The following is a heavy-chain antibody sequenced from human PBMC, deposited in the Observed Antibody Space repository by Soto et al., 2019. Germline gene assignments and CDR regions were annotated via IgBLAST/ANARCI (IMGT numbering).Heavy chain of an antibody. V-gene: IGHV5-51*01. J-gene: IGHJ5*02. CDR3: ARHATRPLYDSLTGYAIWFDP. CDR1: GYNFVSYW. CDR2: IYPGDSDT. D-gene: IGHD3-9*01. Sequence: PGESLKISCKVSGYNFVSYWIGWVSQMPGKGLEWMGVIYPGDSDTRYSPSFQGQITISADKSTNTTYLQWSSLKASDTAMYYCARHATRPLYDSLTGYAIWFDPWGQGTLVTVSS.